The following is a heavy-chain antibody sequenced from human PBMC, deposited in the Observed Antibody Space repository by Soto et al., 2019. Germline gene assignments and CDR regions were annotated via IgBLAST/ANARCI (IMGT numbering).Heavy chain of an antibody. CDR3: ARSMNDYRGHHWGFDF. Sequence: QVQLQQWGAGLLRPSETLSLTCAVYGGSFSAYHWSWIRQSPGKGLKWIGEIDYRGNTNYNPSLKSRVIMSVDTSKNQFSLKLTSVTAADTAVYYCARSMNDYRGHHWGFDFWGQGNLVTVSS. J-gene: IGHJ4*02. CDR2: IDYRGNT. CDR1: GGSFSAYH. V-gene: IGHV4-34*01. D-gene: IGHD5-12*01.